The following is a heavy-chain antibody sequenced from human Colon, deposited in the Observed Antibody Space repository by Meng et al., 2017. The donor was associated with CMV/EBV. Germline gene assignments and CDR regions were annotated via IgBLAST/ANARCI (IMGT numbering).Heavy chain of an antibody. V-gene: IGHV3-30*02. CDR2: IRHDGSNE. Sequence: VVVVEGGGGVVQAGEYLRLVCAASGIPFSSSGMHWVCQAPGKGLEWVALIRHDGSNEYYAESVRGRFTISRDNSKNTVYLQMNSLRSEDTAVYYCARDKGVRTFDTWGQGILVTVSS. D-gene: IGHD2-21*01. J-gene: IGHJ4*02. CDR3: ARDKGVRTFDT. CDR1: GIPFSSSG.